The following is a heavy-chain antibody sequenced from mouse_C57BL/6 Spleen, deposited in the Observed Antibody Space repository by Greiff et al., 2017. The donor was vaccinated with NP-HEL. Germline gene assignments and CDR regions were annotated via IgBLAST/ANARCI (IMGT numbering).Heavy chain of an antibody. CDR2: IRLKSDNYAT. CDR1: GFTFSNYW. V-gene: IGHV6-3*01. CDR3: TGDSWFAY. J-gene: IGHJ3*01. Sequence: EVKLQESGGGLVQPGGSMKLSCGASGFTFSNYWMNWVRQSPEKGLEWVAQIRLKSDNYATHYAESVKGRFTISRDDSKSSVYLQMNNLRVEDTGIYYCTGDSWFAYWGQGTLVTVSA.